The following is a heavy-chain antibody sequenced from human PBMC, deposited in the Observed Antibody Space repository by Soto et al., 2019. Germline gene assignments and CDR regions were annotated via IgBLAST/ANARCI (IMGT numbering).Heavy chain of an antibody. D-gene: IGHD2-15*01. CDR2: IYYSGST. V-gene: IGHV4-59*01. CDR3: ARDCSGGSCEDAFDI. Sequence: SETLSLTCTVSGGSISSYYWSWIRQPPGKGLEWIGYIYYSGSTNYNPSLKSRVTISVDTSKNQFSLKLSSVTAADTAVYYCARDCSGGSCEDAFDIWGQGTMVTVSS. CDR1: GGSISSYY. J-gene: IGHJ3*02.